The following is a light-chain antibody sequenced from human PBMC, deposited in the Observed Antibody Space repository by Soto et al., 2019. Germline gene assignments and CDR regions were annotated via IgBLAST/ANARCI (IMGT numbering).Light chain of an antibody. Sequence: DIQMTQSPSSLSASVGDRVTITCRASQSISTYLNWYQQKPGKAPNLLIIAASSLQSGVPSRFSGSGSGTDFTLTISGLQPDDFESYYCQQSFTTRPTFGGGTKVEIK. CDR3: QQSFTTRPT. CDR1: QSISTY. CDR2: AAS. V-gene: IGKV1-39*01. J-gene: IGKJ4*01.